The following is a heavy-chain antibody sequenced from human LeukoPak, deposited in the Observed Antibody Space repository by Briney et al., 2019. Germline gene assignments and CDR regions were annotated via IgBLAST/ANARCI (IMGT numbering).Heavy chain of an antibody. CDR3: AGRGVVVAAAFDY. V-gene: IGHV4-59*12. J-gene: IGHJ4*02. CDR2: TYYSGST. CDR1: GGSISSYY. D-gene: IGHD2-15*01. Sequence: SETLSLTCTVSGGSISSYYWSWIRQPPGKGLEWIGYTYYSGSTNYNPSLKSRVTISVDKSKNQFSLKLSSVTAADTAVYYCAGRGVVVAAAFDYWGQGTLVTVSS.